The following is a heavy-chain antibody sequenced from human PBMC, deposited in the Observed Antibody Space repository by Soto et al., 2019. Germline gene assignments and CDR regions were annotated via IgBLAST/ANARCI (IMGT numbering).Heavy chain of an antibody. CDR3: ARDVSSEYASILDV. CDR1: GLTFSPYW. D-gene: IGHD3-3*01. CDR2: IKEDGSVK. J-gene: IGHJ4*02. Sequence: EGQLVESGGGLVQAGGSLRLTCEGFGLTFSPYWMTWVRQAPGKGLEWVASIKEDGSVKNYADSVKGRFTVSRDNVKRAMCLQMTSVRADDTAVYFCARDVSSEYASILDVWGRGARVTVSS. V-gene: IGHV3-7*03.